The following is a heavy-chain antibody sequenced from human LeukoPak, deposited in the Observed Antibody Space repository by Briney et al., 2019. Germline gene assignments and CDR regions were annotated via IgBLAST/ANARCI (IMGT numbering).Heavy chain of an antibody. D-gene: IGHD6-19*01. CDR3: ARLGAVAPLGSDDDI. V-gene: IGHV4-4*07. CDR1: GGSISSYY. CDR2: IYTSGST. J-gene: IGHJ3*02. Sequence: PSETLSLTCTVSGGSISSYYWSWIRQPAGKGLEWIGRIYTSGSTNYNPSLKSRVTMSLDTSKNQFSLKLSSVTAADTAVYYCARLGAVAPLGSDDDIWGQGTMVTVSS.